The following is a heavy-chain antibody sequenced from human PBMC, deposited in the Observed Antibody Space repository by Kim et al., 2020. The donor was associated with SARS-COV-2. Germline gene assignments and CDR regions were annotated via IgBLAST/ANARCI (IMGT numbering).Heavy chain of an antibody. D-gene: IGHD6-13*01. V-gene: IGHV3-73*01. CDR2: IRSRANSYAT. Sequence: GGSLRLSCAASGFTSSGSAMHWVRQASGKGLEWVGRIRSRANSYATAYAASVKGRFTISRDDSKNTAYLQMNSLKTEDTAMYYCTRVPGYSSSWWDAFDIWGQGTMVTVSS. CDR1: GFTSSGSA. CDR3: TRVPGYSSSWWDAFDI. J-gene: IGHJ3*02.